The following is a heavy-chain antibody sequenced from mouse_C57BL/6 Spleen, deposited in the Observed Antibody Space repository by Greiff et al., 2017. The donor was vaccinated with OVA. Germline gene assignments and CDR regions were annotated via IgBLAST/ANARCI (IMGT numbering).Heavy chain of an antibody. Sequence: EVQLQQSGAELVRPGASVKLSCTASGFNIKDYYMHWVKQRPEQGLEWIGRIDPEDGDTEYAPKFQGKATMTADTSSNTAYLQLSSLTSEDTAVYYCTYLLITTVVAPLDYWGQGTTLTVSS. D-gene: IGHD1-1*01. CDR3: TYLLITTVVAPLDY. V-gene: IGHV14-1*01. CDR2: IDPEDGDT. J-gene: IGHJ2*01. CDR1: GFNIKDYY.